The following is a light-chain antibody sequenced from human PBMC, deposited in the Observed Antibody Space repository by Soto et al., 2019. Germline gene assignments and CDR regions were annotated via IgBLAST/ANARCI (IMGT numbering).Light chain of an antibody. J-gene: IGKJ1*01. Sequence: DIQMTQSPSTLSASVGDRVTITCRASQSISSWVAWYQQKPGKAPKLLIYDASSLESAVPSRFSGSGSGTEFTLTISSLQPDDFATYYCQQYKSYSWTFGQGTKEEIK. CDR1: QSISSW. CDR3: QQYKSYSWT. CDR2: DAS. V-gene: IGKV1-5*01.